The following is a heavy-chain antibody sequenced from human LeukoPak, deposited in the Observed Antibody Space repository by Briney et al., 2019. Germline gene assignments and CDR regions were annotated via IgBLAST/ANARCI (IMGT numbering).Heavy chain of an antibody. D-gene: IGHD3-22*01. Sequence: GGSLRLSCAASGFTFSSYAMHWVRQAPGKGLEYVSAISSNGGSTYYANSVKGRFTISRDNSKNTLYLQMGSLRAEDMAVYYCAREGYSSGYPIRDYWGQGTLVTVSS. CDR1: GFTFSSYA. J-gene: IGHJ4*02. V-gene: IGHV3-64*01. CDR2: ISSNGGST. CDR3: AREGYSSGYPIRDY.